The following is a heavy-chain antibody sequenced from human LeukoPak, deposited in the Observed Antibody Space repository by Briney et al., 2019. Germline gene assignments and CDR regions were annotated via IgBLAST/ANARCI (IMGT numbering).Heavy chain of an antibody. V-gene: IGHV3-23*01. Sequence: HPGGSLRLSCAASGFTFSSYAMSWVRQAPGKGLEWVSAISGSGGSTYYADSVKGRFTISRDNSKNTLYLQMNSLRAEDTAIYYCAKSLYGGIQQWFDYWGQGTRVTVSS. CDR3: AKSLYGGIQQWFDY. CDR1: GFTFSSYA. CDR2: ISGSGGST. D-gene: IGHD5-18*01. J-gene: IGHJ4*02.